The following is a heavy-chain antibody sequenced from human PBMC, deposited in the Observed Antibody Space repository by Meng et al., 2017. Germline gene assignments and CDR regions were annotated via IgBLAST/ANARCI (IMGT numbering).Heavy chain of an antibody. CDR1: EYNSPAYW. D-gene: IGHD6-13*01. J-gene: IGHJ4*02. CDR2: IDPKSGDT. CDR3: ARDEDISAAGKLFGDY. V-gene: IGHV1-2*06. Sequence: QVQRVKCGVGVKEPGAAVKVLCKTSEYNSPAYWLHWVRRAPGQGLEWMGRIDPKSGDTHYAQRFQGRVTMTGDTSISTAYMELSGLRSDDTAMYYCARDEDISAAGKLFGDYWGQGTLVTVSS.